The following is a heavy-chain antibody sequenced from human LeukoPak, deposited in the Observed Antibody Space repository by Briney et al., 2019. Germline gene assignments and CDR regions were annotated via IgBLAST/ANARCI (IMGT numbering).Heavy chain of an antibody. CDR1: GFTFDDYA. CDR2: ISWNSGSI. CDR3: ARDSGSYYSNFDY. J-gene: IGHJ4*02. V-gene: IGHV3-9*01. Sequence: GRSLRLSCAASGFTFDDYAMHWVRQAPGKGLEWVSGISWNSGSIGYADSVKGRFTISRDNAKNSLYLQMNSLRAEDTAVYYCARDSGSYYSNFDYWGQGTLVTVSS. D-gene: IGHD1-26*01.